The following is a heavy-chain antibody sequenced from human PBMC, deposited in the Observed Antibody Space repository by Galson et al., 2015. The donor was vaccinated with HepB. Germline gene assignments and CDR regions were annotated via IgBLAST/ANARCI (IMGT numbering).Heavy chain of an antibody. J-gene: IGHJ4*02. Sequence: SLRLSCAASGFTVSSKYMSWVRQAPGKGLEWVSSIRSGGSTSYLDAVKGRFTISRDNSKNTLYLQMNSLGAEDTAVYYCARHYCDSRGYYHSDFWGQGTLVTVSS. D-gene: IGHD3-22*01. V-gene: IGHV3-66*01. CDR3: ARHYCDSRGYYHSDF. CDR2: IRSGGST. CDR1: GFTVSSKY.